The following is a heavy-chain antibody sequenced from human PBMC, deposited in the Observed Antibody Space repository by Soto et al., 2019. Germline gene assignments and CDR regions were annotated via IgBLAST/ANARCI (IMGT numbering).Heavy chain of an antibody. Sequence: QITLKESGPTLVKPTQTLTLTCTFSGFSLTTDGVGVDWIRQPPGKALEWLGLIYWNDEERYRPSLQSRLTITKDTSRNQVVLTMTNMDPVDTATYYCAHRTIVTSGINWGQGTLVTVSS. CDR2: IYWNDEE. CDR3: AHRTIVTSGIN. D-gene: IGHD4-4*01. CDR1: GFSLTTDGVG. V-gene: IGHV2-5*01. J-gene: IGHJ4*02.